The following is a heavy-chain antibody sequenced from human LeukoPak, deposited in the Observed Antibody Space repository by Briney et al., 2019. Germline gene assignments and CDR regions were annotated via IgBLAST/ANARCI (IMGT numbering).Heavy chain of an antibody. CDR3: AKDREPIGDRGRSSWYRIGGSFDP. CDR2: ISGGGGST. V-gene: IGHV3-23*01. D-gene: IGHD6-13*01. Sequence: QAGGSLRLSCAASGFTFSSYAMSWVRQAPGKGLEWVSAISGGGGSTYYADSVKDRFTISRDNSKNTLYLQMNSLRAEDTAVYYCAKDREPIGDRGRSSWYRIGGSFDPWGQGTLVTVSS. CDR1: GFTFSSYA. J-gene: IGHJ5*02.